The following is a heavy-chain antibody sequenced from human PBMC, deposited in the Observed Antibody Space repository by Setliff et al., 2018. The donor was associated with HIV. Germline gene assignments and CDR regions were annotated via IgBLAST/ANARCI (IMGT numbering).Heavy chain of an antibody. D-gene: IGHD2-2*01. CDR3: ARPHSTISHYVAFDI. CDR1: GGSISSSSYY. J-gene: IGHJ3*02. Sequence: SETLSLTCTVSGGSISSSSYYWGWFRQPPGKGLEWIGSIYSSGSTYYNPSLKSRVTISVDTSKNQFSLKLSFVTAADTAVYYCARPHSTISHYVAFDIWGQGTMVTVSS. V-gene: IGHV4-39*01. CDR2: IYSSGST.